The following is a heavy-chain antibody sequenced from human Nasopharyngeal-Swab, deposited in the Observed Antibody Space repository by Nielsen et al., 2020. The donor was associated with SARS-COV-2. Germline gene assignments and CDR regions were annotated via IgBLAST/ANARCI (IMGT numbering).Heavy chain of an antibody. V-gene: IGHV3-7*01. CDR2: INQDESVK. J-gene: IGHJ4*02. CDR3: ARIGYSSSSTDY. Sequence: GESLKIYCAASGFTFTNYWMSWFRQAPGKGLEWVANINQDESVKYYVDSVKGRFTVSRDNAKDSLYLQMHSLRIEDTAVYFCARIGYSSSSTDYWGQGTLVTVSS. CDR1: GFTFTNYW. D-gene: IGHD6-6*01.